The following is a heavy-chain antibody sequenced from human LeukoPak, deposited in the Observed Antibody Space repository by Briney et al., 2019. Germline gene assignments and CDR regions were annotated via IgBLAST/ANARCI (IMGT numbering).Heavy chain of an antibody. CDR1: GFTFSSYA. D-gene: IGHD1-26*01. J-gene: IGHJ3*02. CDR2: ISGSGGST. Sequence: GGSLRLSCAASGFTFSSYAMSWVRQAPGKGLEWVSAISGSGGSTYYADSVKSRFTISRDNSKNTLYLQMNSLRAEDTAVYYCAKPESGAGGAFDIWGQGTMVTVSS. CDR3: AKPESGAGGAFDI. V-gene: IGHV3-23*01.